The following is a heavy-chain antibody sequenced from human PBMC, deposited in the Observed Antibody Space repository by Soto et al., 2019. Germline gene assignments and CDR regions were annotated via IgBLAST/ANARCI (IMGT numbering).Heavy chain of an antibody. D-gene: IGHD1-26*01. CDR1: GYNFINYW. Sequence: GESLKISCKPSGYNFINYWIGWVRQPPGKGLEWMVFIQPGDTDTKYNPSFRGRFTISRDNSKNTLHLQMNSLRAEDTAVYYCALRKTGSYFDYWGQGALVTVSS. V-gene: IGHV5-51*01. J-gene: IGHJ4*02. CDR3: ALRKTGSYFDY. CDR2: IQPGDTDT.